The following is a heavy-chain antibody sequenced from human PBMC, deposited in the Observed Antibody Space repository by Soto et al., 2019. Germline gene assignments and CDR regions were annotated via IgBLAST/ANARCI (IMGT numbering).Heavy chain of an antibody. J-gene: IGHJ6*02. D-gene: IGHD3-22*01. CDR3: AGAVISYYYDSSGYYPILLYYGMDV. CDR2: INHSGST. V-gene: IGHV4-34*01. CDR1: GGSFSGYY. Sequence: LSLTCAVYGGSFSGYYWGWIRQPPGKGLEWIGEINHSGSTNYNPSLKSRVTISVDTSKNQFSLKLSSVTAADTAVYYCAGAVISYYYDSSGYYPILLYYGMDVWGQGTTVTVSS.